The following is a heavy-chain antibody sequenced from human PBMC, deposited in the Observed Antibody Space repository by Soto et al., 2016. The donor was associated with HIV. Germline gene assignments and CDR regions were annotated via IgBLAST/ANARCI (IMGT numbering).Heavy chain of an antibody. CDR1: GFTFSNYW. CDR2: ISSDGDST. CDR3: IRDFSDSSGFQH. J-gene: IGHJ1*01. Sequence: EVQLVESGGGLVQPGGSLRLSCAASGFTFSNYWMHWVRQVPGKGLVWVSRISSDGDSTNYADSVKGRFTISRDNAKNTLHLQMNSLRADDTAIYHCIRDFSDSSGFQHWGQGHLVTVSS. D-gene: IGHD3-22*01. V-gene: IGHV3-74*01.